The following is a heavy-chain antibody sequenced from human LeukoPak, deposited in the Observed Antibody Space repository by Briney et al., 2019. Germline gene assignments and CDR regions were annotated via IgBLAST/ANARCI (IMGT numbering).Heavy chain of an antibody. CDR3: ARSYYYYGMDV. V-gene: IGHV4-34*01. Sequence: SETLSLTCAVYGGSFSGYYWSWIRQPPGKGLEWIGEINHGGSTNYNPSLKSRVTISVDTSKNQFSLKLSSVTAADTAVYYCARSYYYYGMDVWGQGTTVTVSS. CDR1: GGSFSGYY. J-gene: IGHJ6*02. CDR2: INHGGST.